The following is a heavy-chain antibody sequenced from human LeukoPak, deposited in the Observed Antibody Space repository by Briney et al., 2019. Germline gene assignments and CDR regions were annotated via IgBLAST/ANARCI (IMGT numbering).Heavy chain of an antibody. CDR2: ISGSGRTT. Sequence: GGSLRLSCAASGFTFTTYDMTWVRQAPGKGLEWVSGISGSGRTTNYADSVKGRFTISRDNSKNTLFLQMNNLRAEDTAVYYCAKDRDCSSTSCYVPFDSWGQGTLVTGSS. CDR1: GFTFTTYD. D-gene: IGHD2-2*01. CDR3: AKDRDCSSTSCYVPFDS. V-gene: IGHV3-23*01. J-gene: IGHJ4*02.